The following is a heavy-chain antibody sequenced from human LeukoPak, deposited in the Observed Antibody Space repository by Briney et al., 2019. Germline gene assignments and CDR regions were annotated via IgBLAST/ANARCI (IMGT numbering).Heavy chain of an antibody. CDR1: GFTFSSYW. Sequence: PGGSLRLSYAASGFTFSSYWMSWVRQAPGKGLEWVANIKQDGSEKYYVDSVKGRFTISRDNAKNSLYLQMNSLRAEDTAVYYCAREGEGFCSSTSCSPPYYDYWGQGTLVTVSS. CDR3: AREGEGFCSSTSCSPPYYDY. V-gene: IGHV3-7*01. CDR2: IKQDGSEK. D-gene: IGHD2-2*01. J-gene: IGHJ4*02.